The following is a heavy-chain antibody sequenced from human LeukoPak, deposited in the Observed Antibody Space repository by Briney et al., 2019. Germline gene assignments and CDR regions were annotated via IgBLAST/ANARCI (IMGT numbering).Heavy chain of an antibody. Sequence: PGGSLRLSCAASGFTFSSYVMNWVRQAPGKGLEWVSTISDSRGSTYYADSVKGRFTISRDNSKSTLYLQMNSLRAEDTAVYYCGRYYVMDVWGQGTSVTVSS. CDR2: ISDSRGST. V-gene: IGHV3-23*01. CDR1: GFTFSSYV. CDR3: GRYYVMDV. J-gene: IGHJ6*02.